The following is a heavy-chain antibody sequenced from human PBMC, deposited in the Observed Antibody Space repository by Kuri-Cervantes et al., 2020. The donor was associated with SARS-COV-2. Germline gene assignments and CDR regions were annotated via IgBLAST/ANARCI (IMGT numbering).Heavy chain of an antibody. CDR2: ISVPGGDT. J-gene: IGHJ4*02. V-gene: IGHV3-23*01. CDR1: TFTFNNYA. D-gene: IGHD3-16*01. CDR3: ATVYTMGVSLD. Sequence: LKMSGAASTFTFNNYALIWVRQAPGKGLEWVSSISVPGGDTNYADSVKGRFTISRDNSKDTLYLQMNSLRAEDTAVYYCATVYTMGVSLDWGQGTLVTVSS.